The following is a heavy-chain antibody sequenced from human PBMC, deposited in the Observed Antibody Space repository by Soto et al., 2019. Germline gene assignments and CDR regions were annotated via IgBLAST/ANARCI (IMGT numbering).Heavy chain of an antibody. Sequence: GESLKISCAASGFTFSNAWMSWVRQAPGKGLEWVGRIKSKTDGGTTDYAAPVKGRFTISRDDSKNTLYLQMNSLKTEDTAVYYCTTTGDYCGGDCYYFDYWGQGTLVTVSS. J-gene: IGHJ4*02. D-gene: IGHD2-21*02. CDR2: IKSKTDGGTT. CDR1: GFTFSNAW. V-gene: IGHV3-15*01. CDR3: TTTGDYCGGDCYYFDY.